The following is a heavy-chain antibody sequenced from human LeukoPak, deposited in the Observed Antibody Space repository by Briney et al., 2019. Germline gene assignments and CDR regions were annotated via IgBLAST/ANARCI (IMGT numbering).Heavy chain of an antibody. D-gene: IGHD6-19*01. Sequence: SVKVSCKASGFTFTSSAMQWVRQARGQRLEWIGWIVVGSGNTNYAQKFQERVTITRDMSTSTAYMELSRLRSDDTAVYYCARGVAGKKSWFDYWGQGTLVTVSS. J-gene: IGHJ4*02. V-gene: IGHV1-58*02. CDR1: GFTFTSSA. CDR2: IVVGSGNT. CDR3: ARGVAGKKSWFDY.